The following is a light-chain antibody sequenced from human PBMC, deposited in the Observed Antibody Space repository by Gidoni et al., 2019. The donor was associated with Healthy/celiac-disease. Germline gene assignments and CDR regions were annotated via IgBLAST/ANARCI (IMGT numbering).Light chain of an antibody. CDR3: NSRDSSGNHEV. Sequence: SSELTQDPAASVALGQTVRSTRQGDSLRSYYASWYQQKPGHAPVLVIYGKNNRPSGIPDRFSGSSSGNTASLTITGAQAEDEADYYCNSRDSSGNHEVFGGGTKLTVL. CDR1: SLRSYY. CDR2: GKN. J-gene: IGLJ3*02. V-gene: IGLV3-19*01.